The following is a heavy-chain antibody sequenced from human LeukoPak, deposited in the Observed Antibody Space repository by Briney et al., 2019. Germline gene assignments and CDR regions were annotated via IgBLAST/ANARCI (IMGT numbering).Heavy chain of an antibody. Sequence: SETLSLTCAVSGGSISSGGYSWSWIRQPPGKGLEWIGYIYYSGSTYYNPSLKSRVTISVDTSKNQFSLKLSSVTAADTAVYYCARSPRGSSGWYFDYWGQGTLVTVSS. CDR3: ARSPRGSSGWYFDY. CDR2: IYYSGST. V-gene: IGHV4-30-4*07. J-gene: IGHJ4*02. D-gene: IGHD6-19*01. CDR1: GGSISSGGYS.